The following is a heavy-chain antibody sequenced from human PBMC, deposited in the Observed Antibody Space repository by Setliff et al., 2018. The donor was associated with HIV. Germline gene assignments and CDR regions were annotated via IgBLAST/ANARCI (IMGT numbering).Heavy chain of an antibody. V-gene: IGHV4-34*01. J-gene: IGHJ4*02. Sequence: SETLSLTCAVYGDSFSDYYWSWIRQPPGKGLEWIGEGDQSGSANYNPSLTGRGTISVDTLKRHFSLKLTSVTAADAAVYYCARGRQGPSYYDSTGLPRGRDFDFWGQGTLVTVSS. CDR2: GDQSGSA. CDR1: GDSFSDYY. D-gene: IGHD3-16*01. CDR3: ARGRQGPSYYDSTGLPRGRDFDF.